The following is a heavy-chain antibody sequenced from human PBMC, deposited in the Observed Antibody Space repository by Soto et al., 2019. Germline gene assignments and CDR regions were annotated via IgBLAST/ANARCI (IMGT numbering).Heavy chain of an antibody. V-gene: IGHV3-33*01. CDR3: ARDNGDDGARAFDI. D-gene: IGHD4-17*01. CDR1: GFTFSSYG. J-gene: IGHJ3*02. Sequence: QVQLVESGGGVVQPGRSLRLSCAASGFTFSSYGMHWVRQAPGKGLEWVAVIWYDGSDKYYADSVKGRFTISRDNSENTLYLQMNSLRAEDTAVFYCARDNGDDGARAFDIWGQGTMVTVSS. CDR2: IWYDGSDK.